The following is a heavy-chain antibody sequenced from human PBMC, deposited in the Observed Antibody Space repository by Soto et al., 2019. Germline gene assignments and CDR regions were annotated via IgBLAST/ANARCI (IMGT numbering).Heavy chain of an antibody. CDR1: GSTFSSYA. Sequence: GGSLRLSCAASGSTFSSYAMSWVRQAPGKGLEWVSAISGSGGSTYYADSVKGRFTISRDNSKNTLYLQMNSLRAEDTAVYYCAKSTDILTLPYYFDYWGQGTLVTVSS. J-gene: IGHJ4*02. CDR3: AKSTDILTLPYYFDY. CDR2: ISGSGGST. V-gene: IGHV3-23*01. D-gene: IGHD3-9*01.